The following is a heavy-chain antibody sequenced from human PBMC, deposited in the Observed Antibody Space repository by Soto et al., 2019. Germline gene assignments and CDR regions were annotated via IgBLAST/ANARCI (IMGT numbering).Heavy chain of an antibody. D-gene: IGHD7-27*01. V-gene: IGHV3-30-3*01. CDR2: ISYDGTNK. Sequence: HPVGSLRLSCAASEFSFSISPMHWVRQAPGKGPEWVALISYDGTNKFYADSVKGRFTISRDSSKSTLYLQVDSLRPEDAAVYYCARDPKTSGGQHWAFNYFDSWGQGTLVTVSS. CDR1: EFSFSISP. J-gene: IGHJ4*02. CDR3: ARDPKTSGGQHWAFNYFDS.